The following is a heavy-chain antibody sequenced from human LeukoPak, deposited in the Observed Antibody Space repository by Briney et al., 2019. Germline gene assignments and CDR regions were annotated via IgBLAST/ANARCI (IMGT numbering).Heavy chain of an antibody. J-gene: IGHJ4*02. V-gene: IGHV4-39*01. D-gene: IGHD6-13*01. Sequence: NPSETLSLTCTVSGGSISSSSYYWGWIRQPPGKALEWIGGIYYSGSTYYNPSLKSRVTISVDTSKNQFSLKLSSVTAADTAVYYCARQPYSSSDGSRYWGQGTLVTVSS. CDR2: IYYSGST. CDR1: GGSISSSSYY. CDR3: ARQPYSSSDGSRY.